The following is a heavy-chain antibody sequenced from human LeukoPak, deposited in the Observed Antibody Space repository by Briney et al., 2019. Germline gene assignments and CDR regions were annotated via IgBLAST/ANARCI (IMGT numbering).Heavy chain of an antibody. CDR1: GYSVSSNSAA. CDR3: TRESDFDI. D-gene: IGHD3-3*01. Sequence: SQTLSLTCAISGYSVSSNSAAWNCIRQSPSRGLEWLGRTYYRSKWYKDYAQAVKSRITINTDSSKNEFSLELNSVTPEATVVYYCTRESDFDIWGRGTMVTVSS. CDR2: TYYRSKWYK. J-gene: IGHJ3*02. V-gene: IGHV6-1*01.